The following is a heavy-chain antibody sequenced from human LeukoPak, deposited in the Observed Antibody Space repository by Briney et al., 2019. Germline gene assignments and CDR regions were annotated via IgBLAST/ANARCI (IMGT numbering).Heavy chain of an antibody. Sequence: PGGSLRLSCAASGFTFSSHWMSWVRQAPGKGLEWVANINQGGSEKYYVDSVKGRFTISRDNANNSLYLQMSRLRAEDTTVYYCARDHRDPGVIFDYWGQGTLVTVSS. CDR1: GFTFSSHW. CDR2: INQGGSEK. V-gene: IGHV3-7*01. CDR3: ARDHRDPGVIFDY. J-gene: IGHJ4*02. D-gene: IGHD3-10*01.